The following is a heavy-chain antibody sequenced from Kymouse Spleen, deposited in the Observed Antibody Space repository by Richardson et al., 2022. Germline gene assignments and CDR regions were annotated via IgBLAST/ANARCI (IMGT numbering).Heavy chain of an antibody. D-gene: IGHD6-19*01. CDR2: ISWNSGSI. CDR3: AKDGIAVAGSYYYYGMDV. J-gene: IGHJ6*02. CDR1: GFTFDDYA. Sequence: EVQLVESGGGLVQPGRSLRLSCAASGFTFDDYAMHWVRQAPGKGLEWVSGISWNSGSIGYADSVKGRFTISRDNAKNSLYLQMNSLRAEDTALYYCAKDGIAVAGSYYYYGMDVWGQGTTVTVSS. V-gene: IGHV3-9*01.